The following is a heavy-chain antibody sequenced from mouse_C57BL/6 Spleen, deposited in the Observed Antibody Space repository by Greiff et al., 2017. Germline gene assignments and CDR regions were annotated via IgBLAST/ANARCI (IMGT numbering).Heavy chain of an antibody. Sequence: QVQLKQSGAELARPGASVKMSCTASGYTFTSYTMHWVKQRPGQGLEWIGYFIPGGGYTKYNQKFKDKATLTADKSASTAYMQLSSLTSEDAAVYYCAIYGSSDYWGQGTTLTVSS. D-gene: IGHD1-1*01. CDR1: GYTFTSYT. CDR3: AIYGSSDY. CDR2: FIPGGGYT. J-gene: IGHJ2*01. V-gene: IGHV1-4*01.